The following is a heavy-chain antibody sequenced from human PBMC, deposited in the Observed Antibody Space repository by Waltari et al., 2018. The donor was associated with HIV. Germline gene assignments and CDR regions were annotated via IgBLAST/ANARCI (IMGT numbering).Heavy chain of an antibody. V-gene: IGHV4-34*01. D-gene: IGHD3-10*01. CDR3: ASSTYYYGSGVRDGAFDI. CDR1: GGSFSGYY. CDR2: INHSGRT. J-gene: IGHJ3*02. Sequence: QVQLQQWGAGLLKPSETLSLTCAVYGGSFSGYYWSWIRQPPGKGLEWIGEINHSGRTNCNRARRRRVTISVDTSKNQFSLKLSSVTAADTAVYYCASSTYYYGSGVRDGAFDIWGQGTMVTVSS.